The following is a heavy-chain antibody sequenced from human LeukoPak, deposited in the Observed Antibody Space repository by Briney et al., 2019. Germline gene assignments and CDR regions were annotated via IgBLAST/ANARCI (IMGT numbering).Heavy chain of an antibody. D-gene: IGHD3-22*01. CDR3: ASTPYYYDTGVQPPHY. Sequence: GGSLRLSCAASGFTFCSYSMNWVRQAPGKGLEWVSSISSSSSYIYYADSVKGRFTISRDNAKNSLYLQMNSLRAEDTAVYYCASTPYYYDTGVQPPHYWGQGTLVTVSS. J-gene: IGHJ4*02. CDR1: GFTFCSYS. V-gene: IGHV3-21*01. CDR2: ISSSSSYI.